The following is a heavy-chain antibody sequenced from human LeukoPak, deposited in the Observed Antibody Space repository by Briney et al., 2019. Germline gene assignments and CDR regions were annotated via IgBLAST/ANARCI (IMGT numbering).Heavy chain of an antibody. Sequence: PGGSLRLSCAASGFTLSSYSMNWVRQAPGKGLEWVSSISSSSSYIYYADSVKGRFTISRDNAKTSLYLQMNSLRAEDTAVYYCARESSRYYDSRDFDYWGQGTLVTVSS. CDR2: ISSSSSYI. CDR3: ARESSRYYDSRDFDY. CDR1: GFTLSSYS. J-gene: IGHJ4*02. V-gene: IGHV3-21*01. D-gene: IGHD3-22*01.